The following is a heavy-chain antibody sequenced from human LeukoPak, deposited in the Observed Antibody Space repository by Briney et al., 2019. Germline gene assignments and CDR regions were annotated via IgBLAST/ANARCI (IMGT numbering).Heavy chain of an antibody. V-gene: IGHV3-7*01. CDR2: IKQDGSEK. D-gene: IGHD3-16*02. CDR3: AKEGLRLGELSLSS. Sequence: GGSLRLSCAASGFTFSSYWMSWVRQAPGKGLEWVANIKQDGSEKYYVDSVKGRFTISRDNAKNSLYLQMNSLRAEDTAVYYCAKEGLRLGELSLSSWGQGTLVTVSS. CDR1: GFTFSSYW. J-gene: IGHJ4*02.